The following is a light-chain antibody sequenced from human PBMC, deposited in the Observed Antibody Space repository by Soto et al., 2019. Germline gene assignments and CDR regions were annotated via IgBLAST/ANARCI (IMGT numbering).Light chain of an antibody. CDR3: SSYAGSNNFV. CDR2: EVS. J-gene: IGLJ1*01. CDR1: SSDVGGYNY. Sequence: LAQPPSASGSPGQSVTISCTGTSSDVGGYNYVSWYQQHPGKAPKLMIYEVSKRPSGVPDRFSGSKSGNTASLTVSGXQAEDEADYYCSSYAGSNNFVFGTGTKVTVL. V-gene: IGLV2-8*01.